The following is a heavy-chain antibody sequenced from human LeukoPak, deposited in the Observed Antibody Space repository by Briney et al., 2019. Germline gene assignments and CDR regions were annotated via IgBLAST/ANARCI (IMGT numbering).Heavy chain of an antibody. CDR3: ARVPYEGGQPLPYYYYGMDV. V-gene: IGHV4-59*01. J-gene: IGHJ6*02. Sequence: SETLSLTCTVSGGSISSYYWSWIRQPPGKGLEWIGYIYYSGRTNYNPSLKSRVTISVDTSKNQFSLKLSSVTAADTAVYYCARVPYEGGQPLPYYYYGMDVWGQGTTVTVSS. CDR1: GGSISSYY. D-gene: IGHD2-15*01. CDR2: IYYSGRT.